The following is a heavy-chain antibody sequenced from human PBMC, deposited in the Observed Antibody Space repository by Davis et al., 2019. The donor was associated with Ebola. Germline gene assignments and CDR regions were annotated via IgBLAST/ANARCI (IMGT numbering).Heavy chain of an antibody. Sequence: SVKVSCKASGYTFTSYGISWVRQAPGQGLEWMGGIIPIFGTANYAQKFQGRVTITADESTSTAYMELSSLRSEDTAVYYCARDPYDFEGDYYYGMDVWGQGTTVTVSS. V-gene: IGHV1-69*13. CDR1: GYTFTSYG. CDR2: IIPIFGTA. D-gene: IGHD3-3*01. CDR3: ARDPYDFEGDYYYGMDV. J-gene: IGHJ6*02.